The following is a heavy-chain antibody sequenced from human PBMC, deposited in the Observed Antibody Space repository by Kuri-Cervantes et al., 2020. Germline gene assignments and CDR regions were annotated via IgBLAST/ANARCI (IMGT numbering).Heavy chain of an antibody. J-gene: IGHJ4*02. CDR1: GFSLNTNGVG. V-gene: IGHV2-70*04. CDR2: IDWDDDK. CDR3: ATDPRIAAPS. D-gene: IGHD6-6*01. Sequence: SGPTLVKPTQTLTLTCTFSGFSLNTNGVGVSWIRQPPGKALEWLARIDWDDDKFYSTSLKTRLTISKDTSKNQVVLTMTNMDPVDTATYYCATDPRIAAPSWGQGTLVTVSS.